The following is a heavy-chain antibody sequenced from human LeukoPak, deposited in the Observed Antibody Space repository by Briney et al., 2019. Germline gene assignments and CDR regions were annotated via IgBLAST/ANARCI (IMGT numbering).Heavy chain of an antibody. CDR3: ARGPDPSYMDV. V-gene: IGHV3-20*04. CDR1: GFTFDDYG. J-gene: IGHJ6*03. CDR2: INWNGGST. Sequence: GGSLRLSCAASGFTFDDYGMSWVRQAPGKGLEWVSGINWNGGSTGYADSVKGRFTISRDDSKNTLYLQMNSLRAEDTAVYYCARGPDPSYMDVWGKGTTVTVSS.